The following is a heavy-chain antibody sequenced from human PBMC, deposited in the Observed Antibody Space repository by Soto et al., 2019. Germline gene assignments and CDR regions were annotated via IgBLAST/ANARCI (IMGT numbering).Heavy chain of an antibody. CDR3: ATYYYGMDV. CDR1: CASITSANW. V-gene: IGHV4-4*02. Sequence: PSETLSLTCAVSCASITSANWLTWVRQPPGKVLEWIGEILHDGSTYSNPSLKSRVSMSVDKTRNLFSLKLSSVTAADTAVYYCATYYYGMDVWGQGTTVTVSS. J-gene: IGHJ6*02. CDR2: ILHDGST.